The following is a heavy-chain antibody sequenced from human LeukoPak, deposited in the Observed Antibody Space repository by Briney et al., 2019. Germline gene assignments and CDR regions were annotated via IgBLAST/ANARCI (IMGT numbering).Heavy chain of an antibody. D-gene: IGHD6-19*01. CDR2: IYYSGST. CDR3: ARFGGWYDS. J-gene: IGHJ4*02. V-gene: IGHV4-39*07. Sequence: KASETLSLTCTVSGGSISSSSYYWGWIRQPPGKGLEWIGSIYYSGSTYYNPSLKSRVTISVDTSKNQFSLKLSSVTAADTAVYYCARFGGWYDSWGQGTLVTVSS. CDR1: GGSISSSSYY.